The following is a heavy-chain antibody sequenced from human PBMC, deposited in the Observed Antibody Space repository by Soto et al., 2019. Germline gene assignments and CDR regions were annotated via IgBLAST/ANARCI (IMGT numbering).Heavy chain of an antibody. CDR2: INTNSGGT. D-gene: IGHD6-13*01. CDR1: RYTVTFSE. V-gene: IGHV1-2*04. Sequence: TSVKVSCKASRYTVTFSEMDGSPKTNGQGLEWMGWINTNSGGTNYEQKFQGWVTMTRDTSISTAYMELSRLRSDDTAVYYCARTGPRAAAGTFDYWGQGTLVTVSS. CDR3: ARTGPRAAAGTFDY. J-gene: IGHJ4*02.